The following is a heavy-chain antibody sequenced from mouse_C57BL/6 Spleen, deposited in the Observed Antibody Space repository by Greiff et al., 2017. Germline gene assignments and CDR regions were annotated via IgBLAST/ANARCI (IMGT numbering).Heavy chain of an antibody. CDR3: ASRRAHWYCDV. CDR1: GYTFTSYW. V-gene: IGHV1-61*01. Sequence: QVQLQQPGAELVRPGSSVKLSCKASGYTFTSYWMDWVKQRPGQGLEWIGNIYPSDSETHYNQKFKDKATLTVDKSSSTAYMQLSSLTSEDSAVYYCASRRAHWYCDVWGTGTTVTVSS. D-gene: IGHD3-3*01. J-gene: IGHJ1*03. CDR2: IYPSDSET.